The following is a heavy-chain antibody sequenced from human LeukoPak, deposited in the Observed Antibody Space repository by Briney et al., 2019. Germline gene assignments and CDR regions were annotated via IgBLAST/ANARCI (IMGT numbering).Heavy chain of an antibody. Sequence: GGSLRLSCAASGFTFSSYAMSWVRQAPGQGLEWVSAISGSGGSTYYADSVKGRFTISRDNSKNTLYLQMNSLRAEDTAVYYCAKDLSPKYSSSIVPGIPDYWGQGTLVTVSS. J-gene: IGHJ4*02. CDR3: AKDLSPKYSSSIVPGIPDY. D-gene: IGHD6-6*01. CDR1: GFTFSSYA. CDR2: ISGSGGST. V-gene: IGHV3-23*01.